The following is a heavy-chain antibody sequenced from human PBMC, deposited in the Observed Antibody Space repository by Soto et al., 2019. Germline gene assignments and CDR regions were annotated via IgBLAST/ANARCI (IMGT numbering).Heavy chain of an antibody. CDR3: ARQTGYGDYYFDY. V-gene: IGHV4-39*01. CDR1: VAPFTVGGSS. CDR2: IYYSGST. J-gene: IGHJ4*02. D-gene: IGHD4-17*01. Sequence: PPEPWSPTAPFSVAPFTVGGSSGGWTAQPPGKGLEWIGSIYYSGSTYYNPSLKSRVTISVDTSKNQFSLKLSSVTAADTAVYYCARQTGYGDYYFDYWGQGTLVTVSS.